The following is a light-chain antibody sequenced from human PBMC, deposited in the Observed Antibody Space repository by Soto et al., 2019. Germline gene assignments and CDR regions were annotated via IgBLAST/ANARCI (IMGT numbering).Light chain of an antibody. J-gene: IGKJ1*01. CDR1: QSIDSK. V-gene: IGKV3-15*01. Sequence: IVMTQSPATLYVSPGERATLSCRAGQSIDSKLAWYQQRPGQAPRLLIYAASTRATGIPARFSGSGSGTEFTLTISGLQSEDFGVYYCQQYKSWRTFGQGTNVEIK. CDR3: QQYKSWRT. CDR2: AAS.